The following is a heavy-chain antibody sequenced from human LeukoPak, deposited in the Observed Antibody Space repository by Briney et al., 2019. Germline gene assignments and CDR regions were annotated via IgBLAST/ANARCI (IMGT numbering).Heavy chain of an antibody. CDR3: ARIDWRQLSPSYYFDY. V-gene: IGHV2-70*11. D-gene: IGHD6-13*01. J-gene: IGHJ4*02. Sequence: SGPTLVNPTQTLTLTCTFSGFSLSTSGMCVSWVRQPPGKALESLARLDWDDDKYYSTSLKTRLTISKDTSKSQVVLTMTNMDPVDTATYYCARIDWRQLSPSYYFDYWGQGTLVTVSS. CDR1: GFSLSTSGMC. CDR2: LDWDDDK.